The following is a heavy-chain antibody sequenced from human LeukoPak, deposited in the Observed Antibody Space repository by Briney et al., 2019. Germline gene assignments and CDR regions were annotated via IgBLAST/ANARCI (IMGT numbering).Heavy chain of an antibody. Sequence: PGGSLRLSWAASGXTFSSYALSWVRQAPGKGLEWVSAISGSDDSTYYADSVKGRFTISRDNSKNTVYLQMNSLRAEDTAVYYCAKLRSGGPAAGNYWGQGTLVTVSS. CDR1: GXTFSSYA. CDR2: ISGSDDST. D-gene: IGHD6-13*01. CDR3: AKLRSGGPAAGNY. J-gene: IGHJ4*02. V-gene: IGHV3-23*01.